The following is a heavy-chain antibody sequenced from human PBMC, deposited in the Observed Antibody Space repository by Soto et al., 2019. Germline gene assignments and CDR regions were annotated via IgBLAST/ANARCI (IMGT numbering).Heavy chain of an antibody. D-gene: IGHD6-19*01. CDR1: GYSFTSYW. CDR2: IYPGDSDT. J-gene: IGHJ1*01. Sequence: PGESLKISCKGSGYSFTSYWIGWVRQMPGKGLEWMGIIYPGDSDTRYSPSFQGQVTISADKSISTAYLQWSSLKASDTAMYYCARSLAVAQPHPEYFQHWGQGTLVTVSS. CDR3: ARSLAVAQPHPEYFQH. V-gene: IGHV5-51*01.